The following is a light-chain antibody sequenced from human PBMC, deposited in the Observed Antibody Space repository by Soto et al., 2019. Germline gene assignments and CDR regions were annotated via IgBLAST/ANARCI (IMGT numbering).Light chain of an antibody. Sequence: QSALTPPRSVSGSPGQSVTISCTGTSSDVGGYNYVSWYQQHPGKAPKLIICDVSERPSGVPDRFSGSKSGNTASLTISGLQAEDEADYFGCSFASSATLCVFXIGTKGTVL. CDR3: CSFASSATLCV. CDR2: DVS. CDR1: SSDVGGYNY. J-gene: IGLJ1*01. V-gene: IGLV2-11*01.